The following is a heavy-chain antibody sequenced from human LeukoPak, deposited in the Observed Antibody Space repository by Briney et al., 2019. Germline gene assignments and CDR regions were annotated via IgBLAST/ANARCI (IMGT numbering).Heavy chain of an antibody. CDR3: ARVVNYRGDDY. V-gene: IGHV4-34*01. CDR2: INHSGST. D-gene: IGHD1-7*01. J-gene: IGHJ4*02. Sequence: PSETLSLTCAVYGGSFSGYYWSWIRQPPGKGLEWIGEINHSGSTNYNPPLKSRVTISVDTSKNQFSLKLSSVTAADTAVYYCARVVNYRGDDYWGQGTLVTVSS. CDR1: GGSFSGYY.